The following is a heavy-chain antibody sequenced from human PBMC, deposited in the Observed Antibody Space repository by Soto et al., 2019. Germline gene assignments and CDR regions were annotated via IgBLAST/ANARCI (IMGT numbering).Heavy chain of an antibody. J-gene: IGHJ5*02. D-gene: IGHD3-3*01. Sequence: PGGSLRLSCAASGLSFSSYAMSWVRQAPGEGLEWVSAVSRSGDNTYHADSVKGRFTISRDNSKNTLYLQMNSLRVEDTAVYYCAKDFGHSDIRSGYPTFGTWGQGTLVTVSS. CDR3: AKDFGHSDIRSGYPTFGT. V-gene: IGHV3-23*01. CDR2: VSRSGDNT. CDR1: GLSFSSYA.